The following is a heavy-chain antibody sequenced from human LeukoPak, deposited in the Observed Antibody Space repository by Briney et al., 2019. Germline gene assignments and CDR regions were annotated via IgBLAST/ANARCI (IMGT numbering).Heavy chain of an antibody. Sequence: PSQTLSLTCNVSGGSISSGSYCWSWIRQPAGKGLEWIGHIHISGITNYNPSLKSRVTISVDTSKNQFSLKLSSVTAADTAVYYCARRDSYSSGYYYFDYWGQGTLVTVSS. CDR2: IHISGIT. V-gene: IGHV4-61*09. D-gene: IGHD3-22*01. J-gene: IGHJ4*02. CDR1: GGSISSGSYC. CDR3: ARRDSYSSGYYYFDY.